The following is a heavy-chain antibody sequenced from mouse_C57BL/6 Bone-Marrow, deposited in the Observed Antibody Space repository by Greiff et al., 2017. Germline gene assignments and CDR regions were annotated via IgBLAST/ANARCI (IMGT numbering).Heavy chain of an antibody. CDR2: ISYSGST. Sequence: DVKLQESGPGMVKPSQSLSLTCTVTGYSITSGYDWHWIRHFPGNKLEWMGYISYSGSTNYNPSLKSRISITHDTSKNHFFLKLNSVTTEDTATYYCARGESGGPSWFAYWGQGTLVTVSA. CDR3: ARGESGGPSWFAY. V-gene: IGHV3-1*01. J-gene: IGHJ3*01. CDR1: GYSITSGYD. D-gene: IGHD1-3*01.